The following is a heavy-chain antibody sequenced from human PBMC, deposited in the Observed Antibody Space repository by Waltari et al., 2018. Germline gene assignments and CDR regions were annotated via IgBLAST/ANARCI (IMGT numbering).Heavy chain of an antibody. Sequence: QVQLVQSGAEVKKPGASVKVSCKVSGYTLTELSMHWVRQAPGKGLEWMGGVYPEDGETNYAQKFQGRVTRTEENSTDRAYMELSSLRSEDTAVYYWATVPPSLLEWLVYDWGQGTLVTVSS. D-gene: IGHD3-3*01. CDR3: ATVPPSLLEWLVYD. J-gene: IGHJ4*02. V-gene: IGHV1-24*01. CDR1: GYTLTELS. CDR2: VYPEDGET.